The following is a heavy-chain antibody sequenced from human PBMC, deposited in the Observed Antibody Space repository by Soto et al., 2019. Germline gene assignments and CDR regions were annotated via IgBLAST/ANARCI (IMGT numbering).Heavy chain of an antibody. J-gene: IGHJ5*02. CDR1: GGSISSSSYY. Sequence: SDTLSLTCTVSGGSISSSSYYWGWIRQPPGKGLEWIGSIYYSGSTYYNPSLKSRVTISVDTSKNQFSLKLSSVTAADTAVYYCARPILTGGFDPWGQGTLVTVSS. CDR2: IYYSGST. V-gene: IGHV4-39*01. D-gene: IGHD3-10*01. CDR3: ARPILTGGFDP.